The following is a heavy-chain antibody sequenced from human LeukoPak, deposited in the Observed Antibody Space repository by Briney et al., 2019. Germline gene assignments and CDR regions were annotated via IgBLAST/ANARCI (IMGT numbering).Heavy chain of an antibody. CDR1: GITFSNYA. Sequence: GRSLRLSCEVSGITFSNYAMSWVRQAPGKGLEWVSAISGSGGSTYYADSVKGRFTISRDNSKNTLYLQMNSLRAEDTAVYYCAIGSGYYIYHTLDYWGQGTLVTVSS. J-gene: IGHJ4*02. CDR3: AIGSGYYIYHTLDY. V-gene: IGHV3-23*01. CDR2: ISGSGGST. D-gene: IGHD3-22*01.